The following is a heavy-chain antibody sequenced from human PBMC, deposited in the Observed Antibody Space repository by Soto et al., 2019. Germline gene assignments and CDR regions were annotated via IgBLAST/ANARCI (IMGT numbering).Heavy chain of an antibody. Sequence: QVQLVQSGAEVKEPGASVKVSCKASGATFTSYGFNWVRQAPGQGLEWMGWISGYNGDTHYEHNFHVRVTMTIDTSTSTAYMELRSLRSDDTAVYYCARGTIFGPVAFDYWGQGTLVTVSS. J-gene: IGHJ4*02. CDR3: ARGTIFGPVAFDY. CDR1: GATFTSYG. D-gene: IGHD3-3*02. CDR2: ISGYNGDT. V-gene: IGHV1-18*01.